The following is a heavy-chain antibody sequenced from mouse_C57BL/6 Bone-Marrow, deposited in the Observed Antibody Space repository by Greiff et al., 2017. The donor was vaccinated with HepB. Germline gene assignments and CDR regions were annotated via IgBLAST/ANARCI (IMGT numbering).Heavy chain of an antibody. Sequence: VQLQQSGAELVRPGASVKLSCTASGFNIKDYYMHWVKQRPEQGLEWIGRIDPEDGDTEYAPKFQGKATMTPDTSSNTAYLQLSSLTSEDTAVYYCTPHYYGSTHWYFDVWGTGTTVTVSS. J-gene: IGHJ1*03. CDR3: TPHYYGSTHWYFDV. D-gene: IGHD1-1*01. CDR1: GFNIKDYY. V-gene: IGHV14-1*01. CDR2: IDPEDGDT.